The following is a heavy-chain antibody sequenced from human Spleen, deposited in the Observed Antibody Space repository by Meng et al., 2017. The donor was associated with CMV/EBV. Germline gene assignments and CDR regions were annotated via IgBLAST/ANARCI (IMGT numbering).Heavy chain of an antibody. D-gene: IGHD3-3*01. CDR1: GSTFSGSA. J-gene: IGHJ3*02. CDR3: ISAYDFSPYAFDM. V-gene: IGHV3-73*01. Sequence: GESLKISCAASGSTFSGSAIHWVRQASRQGLEWVGRIRSKPNTYATAFAASVTGRFTISRDDSKNTAYLQMNSLKTDDTAVYYCISAYDFSPYAFDMWGPGTLVTVSS. CDR2: IRSKPNTYAT.